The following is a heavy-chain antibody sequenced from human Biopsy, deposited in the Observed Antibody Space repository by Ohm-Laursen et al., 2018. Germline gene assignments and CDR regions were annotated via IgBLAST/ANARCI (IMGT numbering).Heavy chain of an antibody. Sequence: SDTLSLTCAVSGYSISSGYYWGWIRQPPGKGLEWIGGIYHSGSTYYNPSLKSRVTISVDTSKNQFSLKLSSVTAADTAGYYCARGQALKSFDYWGQGTLVTVSS. J-gene: IGHJ4*02. CDR2: IYHSGST. V-gene: IGHV4-38-2*01. CDR3: ARGQALKSFDY. CDR1: GYSISSGYY.